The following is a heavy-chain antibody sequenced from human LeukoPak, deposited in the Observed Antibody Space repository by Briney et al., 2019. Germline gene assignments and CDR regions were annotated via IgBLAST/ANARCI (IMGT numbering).Heavy chain of an antibody. CDR2: INSDGSSI. D-gene: IGHD3-22*01. J-gene: IGHJ4*02. Sequence: GGSLRLSCGASGFTFSNYWMHWVRQAPGKGLVWVSRINSDGSSIRYADSVKGRFTFSRDNAKNTLYLQMNSLRAEDTAVYYCARDLKYYDSSGFDYWGQGTLVTVSS. V-gene: IGHV3-74*01. CDR3: ARDLKYYDSSGFDY. CDR1: GFTFSNYW.